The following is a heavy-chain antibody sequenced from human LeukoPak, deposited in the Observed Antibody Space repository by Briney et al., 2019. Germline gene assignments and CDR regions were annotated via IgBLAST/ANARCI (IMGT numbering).Heavy chain of an antibody. D-gene: IGHD3-10*01. V-gene: IGHV3-23*01. Sequence: GGSLRLSCAASRFTFSTYAMSWVRPAPGKGLEWVSATSGSGVSTYYADSVKGRFSISRDNSKNTLYLQMNSLRADDTALYYCAKDLGFGGPHDAFDIWGQGTMVTVSS. CDR1: RFTFSTYA. CDR2: TSGSGVST. J-gene: IGHJ3*02. CDR3: AKDLGFGGPHDAFDI.